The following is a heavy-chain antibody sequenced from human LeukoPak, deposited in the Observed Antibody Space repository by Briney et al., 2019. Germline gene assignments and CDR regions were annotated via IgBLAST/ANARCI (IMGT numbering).Heavy chain of an antibody. Sequence: SETLSLTCTVSGGSISSSSYYWGWIRQPPGKGLEWIGSIYYSGSTYYNPSLKSRVTISVDTSKNQFSLKLSSVTAADTAVYYCARGPTYQPIDSWGQGTLVTVSS. D-gene: IGHD2-2*01. J-gene: IGHJ4*02. V-gene: IGHV4-39*01. CDR2: IYYSGST. CDR1: GGSISSSSYY. CDR3: ARGPTYQPIDS.